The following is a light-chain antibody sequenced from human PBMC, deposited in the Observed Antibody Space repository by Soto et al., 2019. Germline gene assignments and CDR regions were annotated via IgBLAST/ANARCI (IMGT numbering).Light chain of an antibody. Sequence: QSALTQPASVSGSPGQSITISCTGTSSDVGGYNYVSWYQQHPGKAPKLMIYEVSNRPSGVSNRFSGSKSGNTASLTISGLQAEDEADYYCSSYTRSSTLGVVGGGTKLTVL. J-gene: IGLJ3*02. CDR2: EVS. V-gene: IGLV2-14*01. CDR3: SSYTRSSTLGV. CDR1: SSDVGGYNY.